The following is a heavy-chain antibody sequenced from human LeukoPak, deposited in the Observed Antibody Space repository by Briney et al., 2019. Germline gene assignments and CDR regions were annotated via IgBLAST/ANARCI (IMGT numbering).Heavy chain of an antibody. CDR1: GFTLSSYW. CDR2: IRGDGGET. J-gene: IGHJ4*02. CDR3: AVLNTAIPSDGPQ. Sequence: GGSLSLFCAASGFTLSSYWMHWVRQTPGKGLVWVAGIRGDGGETAYADSVKGRFTISRDNARNTLYLQMNSLRAEDTAAYYCAVLNTAIPSDGPQWGEGTLVTVAS. V-gene: IGHV3-74*01. D-gene: IGHD2-2*02.